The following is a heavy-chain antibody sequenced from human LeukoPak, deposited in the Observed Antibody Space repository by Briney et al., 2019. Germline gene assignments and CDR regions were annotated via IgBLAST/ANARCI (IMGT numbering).Heavy chain of an antibody. CDR3: ARADTEEDYYMDV. V-gene: IGHV3-21*04. CDR2: ISSSSSYI. J-gene: IGHJ6*03. D-gene: IGHD5-18*01. Sequence: GGSLRLSCAASGFTFSSYSMNWVRQAPGKGLEWVSSISSSSSYIYYADSVKGRFTISRDNAKNSLYLQMNSLRAEDTAVYYCARADTEEDYYMDVWGKGTTVTVSS. CDR1: GFTFSSYS.